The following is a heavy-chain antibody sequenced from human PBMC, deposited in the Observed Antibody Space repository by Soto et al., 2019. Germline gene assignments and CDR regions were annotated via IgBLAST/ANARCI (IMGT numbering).Heavy chain of an antibody. Sequence: GGSLRLSCAASGFTFSSYAMSWVRQAPGKGLEWVSAISVSGGITYYADSVRGRFTISRDNPKNTLYLQMNSLRPEDTAIYRCAQAPSGTTFRFDYWGQGSLVTVSS. V-gene: IGHV3-23*01. CDR2: ISVSGGIT. J-gene: IGHJ4*02. CDR1: GFTFSSYA. CDR3: AQAPSGTTFRFDY. D-gene: IGHD1-7*01.